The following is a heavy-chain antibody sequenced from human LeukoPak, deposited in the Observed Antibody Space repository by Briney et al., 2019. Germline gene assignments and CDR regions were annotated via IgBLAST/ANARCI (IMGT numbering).Heavy chain of an antibody. J-gene: IGHJ6*03. D-gene: IGHD6-19*01. V-gene: IGHV4-39*07. CDR3: TRGRSSALGYYYYYMDV. CDR1: GGSISSSSYY. CDR2: IYYSGST. Sequence: SETLSLTCTVSGGSISSSSYYWGWIRQPPGKGLEWIGSIYYSGSTYYDPSLKSRVTISVDTSKNQFSLKLSSVTAADTAVYYCTRGRSSALGYYYYYMDVWGKGTTVTVSS.